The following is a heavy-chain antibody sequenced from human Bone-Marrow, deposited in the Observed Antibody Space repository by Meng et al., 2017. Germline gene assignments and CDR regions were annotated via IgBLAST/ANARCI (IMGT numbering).Heavy chain of an antibody. CDR1: GYTLTELS. CDR3: ARDKIYVGATKDSGADFDL. CDR2: FDPEDGET. Sequence: ASVKVSCKVSGYTLTELSMHWVRQAPGKGLEWMGGFDPEDGETIYAQKFQGRVTMTRDTSTSTVYMELSSLRSEDTAVYYCARDKIYVGATKDSGADFDLWGRGTLVTVSS. D-gene: IGHD1-26*01. V-gene: IGHV1-24*01. J-gene: IGHJ2*01.